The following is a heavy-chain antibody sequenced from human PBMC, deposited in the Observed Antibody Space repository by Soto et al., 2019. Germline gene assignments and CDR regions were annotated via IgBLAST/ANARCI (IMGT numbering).Heavy chain of an antibody. V-gene: IGHV4-4*02. CDR1: GGSINNGNS. Sequence: QVQLQESGPGLVKPSGTLSLTCDVSGGSINNGNSWSWVRQSPARGLEWIAEIYHSGRTNYNPSLMSRVTIALDRFINQSSPQRSSMTPPGPAMYYWVGSCWSGSRGHTYLVDLRGQGTTVTSSS. CDR2: IYHSGRT. CDR3: VGSCWSGSRGHTYLVDL. J-gene: IGHJ6*01. D-gene: IGHD3-3*01.